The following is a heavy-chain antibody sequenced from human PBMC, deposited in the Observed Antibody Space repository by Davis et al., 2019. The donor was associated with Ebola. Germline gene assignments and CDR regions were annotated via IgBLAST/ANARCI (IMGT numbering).Heavy chain of an antibody. V-gene: IGHV3-48*02. CDR1: GGSFSDYS. Sequence: ETLSLTCAVYGGSFSDYSWNWVRQAPGKGLEWVSYISSGSSTIYYADSVKGRFTISRDNAKNSLYLQMNSLRDEDTAVYYCVKTRSNWWNDALEIWGRGTMVIVSS. CDR3: VKTRSNWWNDALEI. D-gene: IGHD2-8*02. J-gene: IGHJ3*02. CDR2: ISSGSSTI.